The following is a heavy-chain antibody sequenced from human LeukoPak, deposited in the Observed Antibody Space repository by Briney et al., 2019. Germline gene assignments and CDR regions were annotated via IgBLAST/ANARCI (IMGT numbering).Heavy chain of an antibody. CDR3: ARDLMYYYDSGSSHCFHY. Sequence: GGSLRLSCAASVFTFDDYGMSWVRQAPGEGLEWVSGINWNGGSTGYADSVKGRFTISRDNAKNSLYLQMNSLRAEDTALYYCARDLMYYYDSGSSHCFHYWDQGTLVTVSS. J-gene: IGHJ4*02. D-gene: IGHD3-10*01. CDR2: INWNGGST. CDR1: VFTFDDYG. V-gene: IGHV3-20*04.